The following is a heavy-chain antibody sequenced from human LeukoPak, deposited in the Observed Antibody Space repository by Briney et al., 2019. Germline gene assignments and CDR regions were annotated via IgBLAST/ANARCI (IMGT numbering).Heavy chain of an antibody. V-gene: IGHV1-46*01. CDR2: INPSGFST. CDR3: GRVSSGGSRLDY. Sequence: ASVKVSCKASGYTFTSYYIHWVRQAPGQGLEWMGVINPSGFSTTYAQKFQGRVTMTRDTHTSTVYMQLTSLRSEDTAVYYCGRVSSGGSRLDYWGQGTLVTVSS. CDR1: GYTFTSYY. D-gene: IGHD2-15*01. J-gene: IGHJ4*02.